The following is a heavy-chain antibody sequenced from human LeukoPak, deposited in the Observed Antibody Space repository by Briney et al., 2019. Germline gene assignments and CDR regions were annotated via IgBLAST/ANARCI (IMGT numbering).Heavy chain of an antibody. V-gene: IGHV3-30*04. CDR1: GFTFSSHA. Sequence: PGRSLRLSCAASGFTFSSHAMHWVCQAPGKGLEWVAVISYDGSNKYYADSVKGRFTISRDNSKNTLYLQMNSLRAEDTAIYYCAKTGNYYYGMDVWGQGTTVTVSS. CDR3: AKTGNYYYGMDV. J-gene: IGHJ6*02. CDR2: ISYDGSNK. D-gene: IGHD1-14*01.